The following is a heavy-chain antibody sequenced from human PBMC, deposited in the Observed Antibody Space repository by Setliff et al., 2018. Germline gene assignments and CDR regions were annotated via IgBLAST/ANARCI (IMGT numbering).Heavy chain of an antibody. J-gene: IGHJ4*02. V-gene: IGHV4-39*07. CDR1: GGSISSSSYY. D-gene: IGHD3-3*01. CDR3: ARRETYYNFWSGYYAY. Sequence: PSETLSLTCTVSGGSISSSSYYWGWIRQPPGKGLEWIRSIYYSGSTYYNPSLKNRVTISVDTSKNQFSLKLSSVTAADTAVYYCARRETYYNFWSGYYAYWGQGTLVTVSS. CDR2: IYYSGST.